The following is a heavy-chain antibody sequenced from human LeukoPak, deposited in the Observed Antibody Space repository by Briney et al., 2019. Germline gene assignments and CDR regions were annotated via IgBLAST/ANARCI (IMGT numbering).Heavy chain of an antibody. V-gene: IGHV4-39*01. J-gene: IGHJ6*02. CDR3: ARLFVEMAYYYYGMDV. D-gene: IGHD5-24*01. Sequence: PSETLSLTCTVSGGSISSSSYYWGGIRQPPGKGLEWIGSIYYSGSTYYNPSLKSRVTISVDTSKNQFSLKLSSVTAADTAVYYCARLFVEMAYYYYGMDVWGQGTTVTVSS. CDR1: GGSISSSSYY. CDR2: IYYSGST.